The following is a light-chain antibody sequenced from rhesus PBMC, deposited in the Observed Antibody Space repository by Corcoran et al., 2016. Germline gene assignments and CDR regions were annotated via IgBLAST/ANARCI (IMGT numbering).Light chain of an antibody. V-gene: IGKV1-32*01. CDR2: YVN. Sequence: DIQMTQSPSSLSASVGDRVTITCRASQGISSYLNWYKQKPGKAPKLLHYYVNRLESGVPSRFSGSGSGTEFTLIISSLQPEDFATYSCQQYNSLPYSFGQGTKVEIK. CDR1: QGISSY. J-gene: IGKJ2*01. CDR3: QQYNSLPYS.